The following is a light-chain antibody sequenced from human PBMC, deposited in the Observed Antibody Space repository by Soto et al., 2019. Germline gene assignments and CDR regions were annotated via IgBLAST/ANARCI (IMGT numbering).Light chain of an antibody. Sequence: DIVMTQSPDSLAVSLGERATINCKSSQSVLHSSNTNNYLAWYQKKPGQPPKLLIYWASTRESGVPDRFSGSGSGTDFPLTISSLQPGDVAIYYCQQFYSAPLAFGGGTRVEI. CDR2: WAS. CDR3: QQFYSAPLA. V-gene: IGKV4-1*01. CDR1: QSVLHSSNTNNY. J-gene: IGKJ4*01.